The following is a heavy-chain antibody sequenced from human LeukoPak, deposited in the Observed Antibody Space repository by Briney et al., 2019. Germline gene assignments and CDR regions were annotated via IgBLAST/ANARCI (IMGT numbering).Heavy chain of an antibody. CDR3: ARLLETYDYVWGSYGFDF. J-gene: IGHJ4*02. CDR2: IKEDGSEK. Sequence: GGSLRLSCAASGFTFSSYWMSWVRQAPGKGLEWVANIKEDGSEKYYVDSVKGRFTISRDNAKNSLYLQMNGLRAEDTAVFYCARLLETYDYVWGSYGFDFWGQGTLVTVSS. CDR1: GFTFSSYW. V-gene: IGHV3-7*01. D-gene: IGHD3-16*01.